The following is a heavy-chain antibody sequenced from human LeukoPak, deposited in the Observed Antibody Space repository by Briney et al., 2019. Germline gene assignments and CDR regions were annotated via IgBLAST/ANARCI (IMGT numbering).Heavy chain of an antibody. V-gene: IGHV4-38-2*02. CDR1: GGSISSYY. CDR3: ARRGATTVVTEDAFDI. Sequence: PSETLSLTCTVSGGSISSYYLGWIRPPRGKGLEWIGTIYHSGSTYYNPSLKSRVTISVDTSKNQFSLKLSSVTAADTAVYYCARRGATTVVTEDAFDIWGQGTMVTVSS. CDR2: IYHSGST. D-gene: IGHD4-23*01. J-gene: IGHJ3*02.